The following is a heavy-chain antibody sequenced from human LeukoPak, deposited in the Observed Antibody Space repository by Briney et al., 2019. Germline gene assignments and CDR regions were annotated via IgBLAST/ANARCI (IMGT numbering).Heavy chain of an antibody. Sequence: PSETLSLTCTVSGYSISSGYYWGWIRQPPGKGLEWIGSIYHSGSTYYNPSLKSRVTISVDTSKNQFSLKLSSVTAADTAVYYCAREGEYYYDSSGYYSVVYFDYWGQGTLVTVSS. CDR2: IYHSGST. J-gene: IGHJ4*02. CDR1: GYSISSGYY. CDR3: AREGEYYYDSSGYYSVVYFDY. D-gene: IGHD3-22*01. V-gene: IGHV4-38-2*02.